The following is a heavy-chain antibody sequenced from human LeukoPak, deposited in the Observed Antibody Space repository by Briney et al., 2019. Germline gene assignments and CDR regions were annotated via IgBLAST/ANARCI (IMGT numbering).Heavy chain of an antibody. CDR1: GGSINRSSKY. Sequence: PSGTLSLTCSVSGGSINRSSKYWGWIRQSPGKGLEWIGSVYYSGSTDYNSSLKSRVTISVDTSNNHFSLKLSSVTAADTAVYYCATFSGKYVFDYWGQGTRVSSSS. CDR2: VYYSGST. D-gene: IGHD1-26*01. V-gene: IGHV4-39*02. CDR3: ATFSGKYVFDY. J-gene: IGHJ4*02.